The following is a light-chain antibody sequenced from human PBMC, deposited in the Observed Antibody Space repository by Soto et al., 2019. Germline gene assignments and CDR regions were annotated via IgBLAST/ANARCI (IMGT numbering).Light chain of an antibody. V-gene: IGKV1-12*01. CDR1: QTISSW. CDR3: QQADTFPIT. J-gene: IGKJ5*01. Sequence: DIQMTQSPSTLSGSVGDRVTITCRASQTISSWLAWYQQKPGKAPKLLIYAASSLQSGVPSRLSGSGFGTDFTLTISSLQPEDSAIYYCQQADTFPITFGQGTRLEIK. CDR2: AAS.